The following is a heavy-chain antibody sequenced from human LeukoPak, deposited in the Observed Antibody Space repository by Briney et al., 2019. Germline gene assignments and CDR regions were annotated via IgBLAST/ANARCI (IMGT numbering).Heavy chain of an antibody. J-gene: IGHJ4*02. CDR2: IYSGGST. CDR1: GFTFSSYA. Sequence: GGSLRLSCAASGFTFSSYAMSWVRQAPGEGLEWVSVIYSGGSTYYADSVKGRFTISRDNSKNTLYLQMNSLRAEDTAVYYCARGRALGYSYGFNDFDYWGQGTLVTVSS. CDR3: ARGRALGYSYGFNDFDY. D-gene: IGHD5-18*01. V-gene: IGHV3-53*01.